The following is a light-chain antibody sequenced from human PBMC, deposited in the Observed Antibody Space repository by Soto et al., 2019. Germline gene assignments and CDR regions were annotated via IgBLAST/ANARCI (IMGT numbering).Light chain of an antibody. V-gene: IGLV2-23*02. CDR1: SSDVGSHNL. Sequence: QSALTQPASVSGSPGQSITISCTGTSSDVGSHNLVSWYQQHPGQAPTLMIYEVSKRPLGVSARFYASKSGNTASLTISGLQAGHEADYYRSSYGGSRPVFGGGTQLTVL. CDR3: SSYGGSRPV. CDR2: EVS. J-gene: IGLJ7*01.